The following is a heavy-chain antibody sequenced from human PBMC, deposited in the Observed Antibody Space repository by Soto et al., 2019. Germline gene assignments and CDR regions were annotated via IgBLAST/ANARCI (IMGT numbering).Heavy chain of an antibody. CDR2: IDWDDDK. CDR3: ARMGPCSGGSCYPDY. Sequence: ESGPTLVNPTQTLTLTCTFSGFSLSTSGMCVSWIRQPPGKALEWLARIDWDDDKYYSTSLKTRLTISKDTSKNQVVLTMANMDPVDTATYYCARMGPCSGGSCYPDYWGQGTLVTVSS. D-gene: IGHD2-15*01. V-gene: IGHV2-70*11. CDR1: GFSLSTSGMC. J-gene: IGHJ4*02.